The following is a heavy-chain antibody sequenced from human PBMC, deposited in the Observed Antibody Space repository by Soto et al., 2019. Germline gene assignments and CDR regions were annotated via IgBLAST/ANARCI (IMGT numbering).Heavy chain of an antibody. CDR1: GFTFSSYA. J-gene: IGHJ5*02. Sequence: GGSLRLSCAASGFTFSSYAMSWVRQAPGKGLEWVSAISGSGGSTYYADSVKGRFTISRDNSKNTLYLQMNSLRAEDTAVYYCASSSSSFLVVAWFDPWGQGTLVTVSS. D-gene: IGHD6-6*01. CDR2: ISGSGGST. V-gene: IGHV3-23*01. CDR3: ASSSSSFLVVAWFDP.